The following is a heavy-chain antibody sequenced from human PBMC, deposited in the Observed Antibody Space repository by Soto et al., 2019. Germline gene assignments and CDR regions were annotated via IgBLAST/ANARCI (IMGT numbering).Heavy chain of an antibody. CDR1: GYSFTDYH. Sequence: PVKTFCKASGYSFTDYHIHWVRQAPGQGLEWLGRINPKSGGTSTAQKFQGWVTMTTDTSISTASMELTRLTSDDTAIYYCARGDSTDCSNGVCSFFYNHDMDVWG. CDR2: INPKSGGT. J-gene: IGHJ6*02. CDR3: ARGDSTDCSNGVCSFFYNHDMDV. D-gene: IGHD2-8*01. V-gene: IGHV1-2*04.